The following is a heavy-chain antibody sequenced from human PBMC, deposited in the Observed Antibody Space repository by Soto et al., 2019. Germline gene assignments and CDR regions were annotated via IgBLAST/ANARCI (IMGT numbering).Heavy chain of an antibody. V-gene: IGHV4-59*08. Sequence: QVQLQESGPGLVKPSETLSLTCTVSGGSINPYYWGWIRQPPGKGLEWIGSIYYSGTTNYHPSLKSRVTISLDTSKNQFSLKLSSVTAADTAVYYCARLGGYYQAFDSWGQGTLVTVSS. CDR2: IYYSGTT. J-gene: IGHJ4*02. CDR3: ARLGGYYQAFDS. D-gene: IGHD3-22*01. CDR1: GGSINPYY.